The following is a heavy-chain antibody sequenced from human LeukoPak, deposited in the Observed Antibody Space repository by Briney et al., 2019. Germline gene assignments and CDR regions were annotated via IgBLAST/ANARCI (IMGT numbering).Heavy chain of an antibody. CDR2: INPSSGGT. V-gene: IGHV1-2*02. CDR1: GSTFTGYY. Sequence: ASVKVSCKPSGSTFTGYYMHWVRQAPGQGLEWMGWINPSSGGTNYAQKFQGRVTMTRDTSISTVYMELSSLRSDDTAVYYCAAYASAWCVVYWGQGTLVTVSS. D-gene: IGHD6-19*01. CDR3: AAYASAWCVVY. J-gene: IGHJ4*02.